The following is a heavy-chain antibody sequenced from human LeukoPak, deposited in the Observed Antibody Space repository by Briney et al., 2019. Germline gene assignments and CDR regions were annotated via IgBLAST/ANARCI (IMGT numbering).Heavy chain of an antibody. V-gene: IGHV3-21*01. CDR2: ISSSSSYI. CDR1: GFTFSSYS. Sequence: GGSLRLSCAASGFTFSSYSMNWVRQAPGKGLEWVSSISSSSSYIYYADSVKGRFTISRDNAKNSLYLQMNSLRAEDTAVYYCARAAVVVDAFDIWGQGTMVTVSS. D-gene: IGHD2-15*01. J-gene: IGHJ3*02. CDR3: ARAAVVVDAFDI.